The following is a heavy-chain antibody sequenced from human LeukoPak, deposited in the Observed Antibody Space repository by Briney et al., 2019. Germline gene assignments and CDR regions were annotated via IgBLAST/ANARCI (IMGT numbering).Heavy chain of an antibody. J-gene: IGHJ4*02. CDR3: ARDRDYYDSSGYTQ. V-gene: IGHV4-31*03. Sequence: SETLSLTCTVSGGSISSGGYYWSWIRQHPGKGLEWIGYIYYSGSTYYNPSLKSRVNISVDTSKNQFSLKLSSVTAADTAVYYCARDRDYYDSSGYTQWGQGTLVTVSS. D-gene: IGHD3-22*01. CDR1: GGSISSGGYY. CDR2: IYYSGST.